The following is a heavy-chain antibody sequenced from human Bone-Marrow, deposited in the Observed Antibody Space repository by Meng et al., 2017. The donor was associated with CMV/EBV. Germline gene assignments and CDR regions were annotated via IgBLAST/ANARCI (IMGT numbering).Heavy chain of an antibody. CDR2: IIPIFGTA. J-gene: IGHJ6*02. Sequence: SVKVSCKASGYTFTSYGISWVRQAPGQGLEWMGGIIPIFGTANYAQKFQGRVTITTDESTSTAYMELSSLRSEDTAVYYCAGMRMPGPYYYYGMDVWGQGTTVTVSS. CDR3: AGMRMPGPYYYYGMDV. V-gene: IGHV1-69*05. D-gene: IGHD1-14*01. CDR1: GYTFTSYG.